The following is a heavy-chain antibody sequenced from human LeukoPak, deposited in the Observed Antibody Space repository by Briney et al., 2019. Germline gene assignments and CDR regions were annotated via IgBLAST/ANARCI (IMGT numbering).Heavy chain of an antibody. CDR1: GFTFSSYW. Sequence: GGSLRLSCAASGFTFSSYWTSWVRQAPGKGLEWVANIKQDGGEKYYVDSVKGRFTISRDNAKNSLYLQMNSLRPEDTAVYYCAGRGDGNLYYFDHWGQGTLVTASS. V-gene: IGHV3-7*04. J-gene: IGHJ4*02. D-gene: IGHD5-24*01. CDR2: IKQDGGEK. CDR3: AGRGDGNLYYFDH.